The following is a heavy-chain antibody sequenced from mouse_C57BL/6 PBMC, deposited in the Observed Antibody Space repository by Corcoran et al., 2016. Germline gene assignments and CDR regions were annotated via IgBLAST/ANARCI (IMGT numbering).Heavy chain of an antibody. J-gene: IGHJ1*03. D-gene: IGHD1-1*01. CDR2: IYPRDGST. CDR3: ARRNPPYYYGRSYWSVDV. Sequence: QVQLQQSGPELVKPGASVKLSCKASGYTFTSYAIHWVKQRPGQGLEWIGWIYPRDGSTKYNEKFKGKATLTVDTSSSTAYMELHSLTSEDSAVYFCARRNPPYYYGRSYWSVDVWGTGTTVTVSS. V-gene: IGHV1-85*01. CDR1: GYTFTSYA.